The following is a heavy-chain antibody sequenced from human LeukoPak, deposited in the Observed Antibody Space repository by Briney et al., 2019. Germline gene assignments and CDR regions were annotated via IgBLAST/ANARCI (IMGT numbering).Heavy chain of an antibody. CDR1: GFTVSSSY. D-gene: IGHD5-12*01. V-gene: IGHV3-53*01. CDR3: ATIVPNVVATMLTDY. Sequence: GGSLRLSCAASGFTVSSSYISWVRQAPGKGLEWVSVIYNDGRTYHADSVKGRFTISRDNSKNTVYLQMDTLRAEDMAVYYCATIVPNVVATMLTDYWGQGTLVTVSS. J-gene: IGHJ4*02. CDR2: IYNDGRT.